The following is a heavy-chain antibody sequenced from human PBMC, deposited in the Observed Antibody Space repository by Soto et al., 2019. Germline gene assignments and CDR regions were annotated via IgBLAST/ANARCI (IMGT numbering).Heavy chain of an antibody. CDR1: VGSFTGYY. D-gene: IGHD4-17*01. Sequence: QEQLQQWGAGLLKPSETLSLTCAVYVGSFTGYYWSWIRQPPGKGLEWIGEINHSGSTNYNPSLKRRVTLSVDTSKNQFSLKLTSVTAADTAVYYCVRGPGGDYSPYWGQGTLVTVSS. CDR2: INHSGST. J-gene: IGHJ4*02. CDR3: VRGPGGDYSPY. V-gene: IGHV4-34*01.